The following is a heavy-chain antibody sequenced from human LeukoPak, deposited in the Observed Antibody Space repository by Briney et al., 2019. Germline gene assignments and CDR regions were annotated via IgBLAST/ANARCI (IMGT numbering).Heavy chain of an antibody. CDR3: AREGSSWYGHWFDP. V-gene: IGHV3-33*01. CDR1: GFTFSSYG. Sequence: PGRSLRLSCAASGFTFSSYGMHWVRQAPGKGLEWVAVIWYDGSNKYYADSVKGRFTISRDNSKNTLYLQMNSLRAEDTAVYYCAREGSSWYGHWFDPWGQGTLVTVSS. D-gene: IGHD6-13*01. CDR2: IWYDGSNK. J-gene: IGHJ5*02.